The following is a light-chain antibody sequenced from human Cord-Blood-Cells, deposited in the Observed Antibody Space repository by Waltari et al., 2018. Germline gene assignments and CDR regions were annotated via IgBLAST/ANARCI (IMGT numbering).Light chain of an antibody. CDR2: AAS. J-gene: IGKJ1*01. V-gene: IGKV1-39*01. Sequence: DIQMTQSPSPLSPSVGGRATITCRASQSMSSSLNWYQQKPGKAPKRLISAASSLQSGVPCRLCGSVSGSDFTLTISSLQPAECAAYCCRQSYSTLWTFGQGTKGEFK. CDR1: QSMSSS. CDR3: RQSYSTLWT.